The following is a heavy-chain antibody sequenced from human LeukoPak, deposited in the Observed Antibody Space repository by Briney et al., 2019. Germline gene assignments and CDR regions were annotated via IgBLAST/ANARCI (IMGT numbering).Heavy chain of an antibody. CDR1: GGSISSYY. Sequence: SETLSLTCTVSGGSISSYYWSWIRQPPGKGLEWIGYIYYSGSTNYNPSLKSRVTISVDTSKNQFSLKLSSVTAADTAVYYCARISSGTGDYWGLGTLVTVSS. V-gene: IGHV4-59*01. D-gene: IGHD6-19*01. J-gene: IGHJ4*02. CDR3: ARISSGTGDY. CDR2: IYYSGST.